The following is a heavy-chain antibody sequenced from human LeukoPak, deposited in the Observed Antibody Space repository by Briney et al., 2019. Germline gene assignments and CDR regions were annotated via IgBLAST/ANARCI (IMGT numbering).Heavy chain of an antibody. Sequence: ASVKVSCKASEYTFTDYYIHWMRQAPGQGLEWMGWINCKSGATSYAQKFRGRVTMTKDRPIRTAYMELSRLKSDDTAVYYCARQSLDYYETLDAFDIWGQGTVVAVSS. D-gene: IGHD3-22*01. CDR3: ARQSLDYYETLDAFDI. CDR1: EYTFTDYY. CDR2: INCKSGAT. J-gene: IGHJ3*02. V-gene: IGHV1-2*02.